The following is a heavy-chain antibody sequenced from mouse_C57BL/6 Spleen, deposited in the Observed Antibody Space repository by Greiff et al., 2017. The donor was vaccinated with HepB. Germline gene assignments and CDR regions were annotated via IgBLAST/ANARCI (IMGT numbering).Heavy chain of an antibody. Sequence: EVKVVESGGGLVKPGGSLKLSCAASGFTFSDYGMHWVRQAPEKGLEWVAYISSGSSTIYYADTVKGRFTISRDNAKNTLFLQMTSLRSEDTAMYYCASLRRPYYYAMDYWGQGTSVTVSS. CDR2: ISSGSSTI. D-gene: IGHD1-2*01. CDR1: GFTFSDYG. CDR3: ASLRRPYYYAMDY. J-gene: IGHJ4*01. V-gene: IGHV5-17*01.